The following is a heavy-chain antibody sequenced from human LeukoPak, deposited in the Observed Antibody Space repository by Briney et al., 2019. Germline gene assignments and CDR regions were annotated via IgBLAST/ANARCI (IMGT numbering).Heavy chain of an antibody. D-gene: IGHD2-2*01. CDR1: GYTFPRYG. CDR2: ICVYNCNT. J-gene: IGHJ3*02. CDR3: ARDGYQLLLDAFDI. Sequence: ASVTVSCKASGYTFPRYGISWVRQAPGQGREGMGGICVYNCNTNYAQKLQGRVTMTTDTSTSTAYMELRSLSSDDTAVYYCARDGYQLLLDAFDIWGQGTMVTVSS. V-gene: IGHV1-18*04.